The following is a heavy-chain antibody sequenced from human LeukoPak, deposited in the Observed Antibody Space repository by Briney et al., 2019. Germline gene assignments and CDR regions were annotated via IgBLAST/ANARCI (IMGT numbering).Heavy chain of an antibody. J-gene: IGHJ4*02. V-gene: IGHV4-34*01. Sequence: PSETLSLTCAVYGGSFSGYYWSWIRQPPGKGLEWIGEINHSGSTNYNPSLKSRVTISVDTSKNQFSLKLSSVTAADTAVYHCARGVGASYDWGQGTLVTVSS. CDR1: GGSFSGYY. CDR3: ARGVGASYD. D-gene: IGHD1-26*01. CDR2: INHSGST.